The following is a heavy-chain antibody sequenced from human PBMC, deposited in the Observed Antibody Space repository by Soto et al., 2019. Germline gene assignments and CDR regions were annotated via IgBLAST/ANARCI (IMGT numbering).Heavy chain of an antibody. V-gene: IGHV3-48*01. Sequence: EVQLVESGGGLVQPWGYMRLSCAASGFTFSSYSMNWVRQAPGKGLEWVSYISSSSSTIYYSESVKGRFTISRDNAKNSLYLQMNSLRAEDTAVYYCARESGYLNWFDPWGQGTLVTVSS. CDR2: ISSSSSTI. J-gene: IGHJ5*02. D-gene: IGHD1-1*01. CDR1: GFTFSSYS. CDR3: ARESGYLNWFDP.